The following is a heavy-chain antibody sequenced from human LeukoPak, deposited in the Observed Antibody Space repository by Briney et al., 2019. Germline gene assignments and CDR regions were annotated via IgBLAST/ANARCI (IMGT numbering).Heavy chain of an antibody. CDR2: IYSGETT. J-gene: IGHJ3*01. CDR3: ARISGGSFDV. D-gene: IGHD3-10*01. V-gene: IGHV3-53*01. CDR1: GLTANSNY. Sequence: GGSLRLSCAASGLTANSNYMTWVRQAQGTGLEWVSLIYSGETTYYADSVKGRFTISRDTSQNTLYLQMNRLRAEDTAVYYCARISGGSFDVWGQGTTVTV.